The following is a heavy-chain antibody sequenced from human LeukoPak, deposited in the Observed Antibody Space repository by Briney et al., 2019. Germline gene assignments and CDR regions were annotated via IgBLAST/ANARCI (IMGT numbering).Heavy chain of an antibody. CDR2: IIPILGIA. CDR1: GGTFSSYA. Sequence: SVKVSCKASGGTFSSYAISWVRQAPGQGLEWMGRIIPILGIANYAQKFQGRVTITADKSTSTAYMELSSLRSEDTAVYYCANRGSITMIPAGVPDYYYGMDVWGQGTTVTVSS. D-gene: IGHD3-22*01. CDR3: ANRGSITMIPAGVPDYYYGMDV. V-gene: IGHV1-69*04. J-gene: IGHJ6*02.